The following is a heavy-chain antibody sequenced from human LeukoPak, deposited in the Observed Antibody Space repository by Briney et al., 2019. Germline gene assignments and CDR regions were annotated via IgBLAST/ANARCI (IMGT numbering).Heavy chain of an antibody. CDR2: IYDSGST. D-gene: IGHD6-25*01. CDR1: GGSISSYY. CDR3: TAGRSDYFDL. Sequence: SETLSLTCTVSGGSISSYYWSWIRQPPGKGLEWIGNIYDSGSTNYNPSLKSRVTISVDTSKNQFSLKLSSVTAADTAVYYCTAGRSDYFDLWGQGTLVTVSS. V-gene: IGHV4-4*08. J-gene: IGHJ4*02.